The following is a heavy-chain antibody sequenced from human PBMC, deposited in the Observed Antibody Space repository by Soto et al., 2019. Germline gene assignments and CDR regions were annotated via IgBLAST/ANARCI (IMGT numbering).Heavy chain of an antibody. CDR1: GGTFSSYA. Sequence: ASVKVSCKASGGTFSSYAISWVRQAPGQGLEWMGGIIPIFGTANYAQKFQGRVTITADESTSTAYMELSSLRSEDTAVYYCARDYSSSWYSVGRFDPWGQGTLVTVSS. J-gene: IGHJ5*02. CDR2: IIPIFGTA. D-gene: IGHD6-13*01. CDR3: ARDYSSSWYSVGRFDP. V-gene: IGHV1-69*13.